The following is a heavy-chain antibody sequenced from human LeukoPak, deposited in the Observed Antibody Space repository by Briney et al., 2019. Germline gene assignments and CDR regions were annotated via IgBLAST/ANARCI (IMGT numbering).Heavy chain of an antibody. CDR3: ARADTVTVYYFDY. V-gene: IGHV1-2*06. Sequence: ASVKVSCKASGYTFTVYYMHWVRQAPGQGLEWMGRINPNSGGTNYAQKFQGRVTMTRDTSISTAYMELSRLRSDDTAVYYCARADTVTVYYFDYWGQGTLVTVSS. D-gene: IGHD4-11*01. CDR1: GYTFTVYY. J-gene: IGHJ4*02. CDR2: INPNSGGT.